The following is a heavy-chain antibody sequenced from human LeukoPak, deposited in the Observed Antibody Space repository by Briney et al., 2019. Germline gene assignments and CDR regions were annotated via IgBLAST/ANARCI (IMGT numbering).Heavy chain of an antibody. Sequence: ASVKVSCKASGYTFTSYAMNWVRQAPGQGLEWMGWINTNTGNPTYAQGFTGRFVFSLDTSVSTAYLQISSLKAEDTAVYYCARITGYYDSSGYFSFDYWGQGTLVTVSS. CDR3: ARITGYYDSSGYFSFDY. D-gene: IGHD3-22*01. V-gene: IGHV7-4-1*02. CDR1: GYTFTSYA. CDR2: INTNTGNP. J-gene: IGHJ4*02.